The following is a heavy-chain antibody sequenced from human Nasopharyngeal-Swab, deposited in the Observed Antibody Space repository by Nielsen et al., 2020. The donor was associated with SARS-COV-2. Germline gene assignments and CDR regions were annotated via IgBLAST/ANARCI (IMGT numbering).Heavy chain of an antibody. J-gene: IGHJ4*02. Sequence: ASVKVSCKVSGYTLTELSMHWVRQAPGKGLEWMGGFDPEDGETIYAQKFQGRVTMTEDTSTDTAYMELSGLRSEDTAVYYCATADPAGSPSVWFDYWGQGTLVTVSS. CDR3: ATADPAGSPSVWFDY. CDR1: GYTLTELS. V-gene: IGHV1-24*01. CDR2: FDPEDGET. D-gene: IGHD1-14*01.